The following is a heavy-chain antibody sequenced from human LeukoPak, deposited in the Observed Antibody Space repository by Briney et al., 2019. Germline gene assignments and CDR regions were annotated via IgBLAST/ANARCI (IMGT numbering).Heavy chain of an antibody. V-gene: IGHV4-30-4*08. Sequence: SETLSLTCTVSGGSVSSNSYYWGWIRQPPGKGLEWIGYIYYSRSTYYHPSLESRVTISVDTSKNQFSLKLSSVTAADTAVYYCARDLSTGDYEDGMGVWGQGTTVTVSS. D-gene: IGHD4-17*01. CDR2: IYYSRST. CDR1: GGSVSSNSYY. J-gene: IGHJ6*02. CDR3: ARDLSTGDYEDGMGV.